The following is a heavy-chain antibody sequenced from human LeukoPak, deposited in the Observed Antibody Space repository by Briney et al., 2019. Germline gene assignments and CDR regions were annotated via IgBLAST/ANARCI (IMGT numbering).Heavy chain of an antibody. CDR1: GDSISTYY. Sequence: PSETLSLTCTISGDSISTYYWSWVRQPPGKGLEWIGYIYYSGSTNYNPSLKSRVTISVDTSKNQFSLKLSSVTAADTAVYYCARAVAGSPYYYYYMDVWGKGTTVTVSS. V-gene: IGHV4-59*01. D-gene: IGHD6-19*01. CDR2: IYYSGST. CDR3: ARAVAGSPYYYYYMDV. J-gene: IGHJ6*03.